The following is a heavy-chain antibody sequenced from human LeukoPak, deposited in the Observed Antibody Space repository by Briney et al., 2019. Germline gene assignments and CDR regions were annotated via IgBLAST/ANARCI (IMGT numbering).Heavy chain of an antibody. D-gene: IGHD6-19*01. CDR1: EFTFSSYA. CDR2: LSGSGDRT. V-gene: IGHV3-23*01. CDR3: ARAVRSDWWGGPFDS. Sequence: PGGSLRLSCVASEFTFSSYAMTWVRQAPGKGLEWVSALSGSGDRTFYADSVKGRFTISRDNSKNTLYLQMNSLRAEDTAVYSCARAVRSDWWGGPFDSWGQGTRVTVYS. J-gene: IGHJ4*02.